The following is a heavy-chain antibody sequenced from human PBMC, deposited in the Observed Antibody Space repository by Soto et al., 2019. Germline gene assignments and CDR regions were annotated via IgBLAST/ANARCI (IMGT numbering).Heavy chain of an antibody. V-gene: IGHV1-8*01. D-gene: IGHD3-16*02. Sequence: QVQLVQSGAEVKKPGASVKVSCKASGSTFTSYDINWVRQATGQGLEWMGWMNPNSGNTGYAQKFQGRVTMTRNTSISTAYMELSSLRSEDTAVYYCASSPTYYAYVWGSYRYFGDWGQGTLVTVSS. CDR3: ASSPTYYAYVWGSYRYFGD. CDR1: GSTFTSYD. J-gene: IGHJ4*02. CDR2: MNPNSGNT.